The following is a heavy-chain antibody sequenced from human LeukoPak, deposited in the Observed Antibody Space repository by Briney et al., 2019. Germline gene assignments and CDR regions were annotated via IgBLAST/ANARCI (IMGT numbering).Heavy chain of an antibody. V-gene: IGHV1-69*05. CDR2: IIPIFGTA. CDR1: GGTFSSYA. CDR3: ARGRRGSYSMNDAFDI. J-gene: IGHJ3*02. D-gene: IGHD1-26*01. Sequence: SVKVSCKASGGTFSSYAISWVRQAPGQGLEWMGGIIPIFGTANYAQKFQGRVTITTDESTSTAYMELSSLRSEDTAVYYCARGRRGSYSMNDAFDIWGQGAMVTVSS.